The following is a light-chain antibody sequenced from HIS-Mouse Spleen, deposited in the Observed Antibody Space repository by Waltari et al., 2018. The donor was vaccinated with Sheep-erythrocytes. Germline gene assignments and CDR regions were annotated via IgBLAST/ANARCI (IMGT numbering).Light chain of an antibody. CDR2: DDS. CDR3: QVWDSSSDHPVV. J-gene: IGLJ2*01. Sequence: SYVLTQPPSVSVAPGKTARITCGGNNIGSKSVHWYQQKPGQAPVLVVYDDSDRPSGIPGGFSGSNSGNTATLTISRVEAGDEADYYCQVWDSSSDHPVVFGGGTKLTVL. V-gene: IGLV3-21*03. CDR1: NIGSKS.